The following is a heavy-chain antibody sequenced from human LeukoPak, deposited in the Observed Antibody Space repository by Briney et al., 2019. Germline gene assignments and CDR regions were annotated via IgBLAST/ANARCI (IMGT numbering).Heavy chain of an antibody. V-gene: IGHV4-61*02. CDR2: IYSSGNT. CDR3: ARDSSGYYYYYYMDV. Sequence: SETLSLTCTVSGGSISGGSHYWTWIRQPAGKGLEWIGRIYSSGNTNYNPSLKSRVTISIDTSKNQFSLKLSSVTAADTAVYYCARDSSGYYYYYYMDVWGKGTTVTISS. CDR1: GGSISGGSHY. J-gene: IGHJ6*03. D-gene: IGHD3-22*01.